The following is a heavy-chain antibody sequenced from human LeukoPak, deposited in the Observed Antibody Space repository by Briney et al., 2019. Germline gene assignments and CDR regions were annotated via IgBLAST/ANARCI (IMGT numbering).Heavy chain of an antibody. CDR3: ARGPYSGSYSDY. D-gene: IGHD1-26*01. CDR2: ISSNGGST. Sequence: PGGSLRLSCAASGFTFTTSTMHWVRQAPGKGLEYVSAISSNGGSTFYADSVRGRFTISRDNSKNTLDLQMGSLTAEDMGVYYCARGPYSGSYSDYWGQGTLVTVSS. CDR1: GFTFTTST. V-gene: IGHV3-64*02. J-gene: IGHJ4*02.